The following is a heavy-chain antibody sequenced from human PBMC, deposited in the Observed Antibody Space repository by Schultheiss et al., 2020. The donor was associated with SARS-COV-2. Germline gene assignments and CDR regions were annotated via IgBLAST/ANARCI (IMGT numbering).Heavy chain of an antibody. J-gene: IGHJ5*02. D-gene: IGHD6-13*01. V-gene: IGHV4-4*02. CDR1: GGSISSSNW. Sequence: SETLSLTCAVSGGSISSSNWWSWVRQPPGKGLEWIGYIYYSGSTNYNPSLKSRVTISVDTSKNQFSLKLSSVTAADTAVYYCARHGQQLVRVFDPWGQGTLVTVSS. CDR2: IYYSGST. CDR3: ARHGQQLVRVFDP.